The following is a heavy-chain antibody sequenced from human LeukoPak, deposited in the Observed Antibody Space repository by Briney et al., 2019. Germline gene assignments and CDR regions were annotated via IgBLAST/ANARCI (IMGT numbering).Heavy chain of an antibody. J-gene: IGHJ4*02. CDR1: GFTFTSYG. D-gene: IGHD3-9*01. CDR2: IWYDGSNK. V-gene: IGHV3-33*01. Sequence: GGSLRLFCAASGFTFTSYGMHWVRQAPGKGLEWVAVIWYDGSNKYYADSVKGRFTISKDNANNMVYLQMNSLRAEDTAVYYCARDFDFYSDYWGQGTLVTVSS. CDR3: ARDFDFYSDY.